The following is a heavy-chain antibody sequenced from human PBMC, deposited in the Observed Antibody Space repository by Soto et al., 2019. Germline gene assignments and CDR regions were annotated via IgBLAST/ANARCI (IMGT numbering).Heavy chain of an antibody. CDR1: GGSISSGGYY. Sequence: PSETLSLTCTVSGGSISSGGYYWSWIRQHPGKGLEWIGYIYYSGSTYYNPSLKSRVTISVDTSKNQFSLKLSSVTAADTAVYYCARDVRGDYVLNWFDPWGQGTLVTVSS. D-gene: IGHD4-17*01. V-gene: IGHV4-31*03. CDR2: IYYSGST. J-gene: IGHJ5*02. CDR3: ARDVRGDYVLNWFDP.